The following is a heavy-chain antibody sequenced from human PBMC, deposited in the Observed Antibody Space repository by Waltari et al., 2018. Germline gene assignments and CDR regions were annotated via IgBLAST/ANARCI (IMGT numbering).Heavy chain of an antibody. CDR2: IIPIEGTP. V-gene: IGHV1-69*12. CDR3: AKRIVGGPFDV. CDR1: GGTFGTYA. Sequence: QVHLVQSGAEVRKPGSSVKVSCEASGGTFGTYAISWVRQAPGQGLEWMGGIIPIEGTPNYAQKFQGRVNVAADELTTTAYMELSSLRSDDTAVYYCAKRIVGGPFDVWGQGTMVTVSS. J-gene: IGHJ3*01. D-gene: IGHD1-26*01.